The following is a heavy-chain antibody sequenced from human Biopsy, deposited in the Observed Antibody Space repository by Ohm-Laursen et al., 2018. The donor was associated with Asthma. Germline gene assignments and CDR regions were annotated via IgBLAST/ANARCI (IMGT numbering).Heavy chain of an antibody. Sequence: SLRLSCTASGFTFSSYAMHWVRQAPGKGLEWVAVISYDGSNKYYADSVKGRFTISRDNSKNTVYLQMNSLRAEDTAVYYCASYEVVTAILPMDVWGQGTTVTVSS. J-gene: IGHJ6*02. CDR3: ASYEVVTAILPMDV. V-gene: IGHV3-30-3*01. CDR1: GFTFSSYA. D-gene: IGHD2-21*02. CDR2: ISYDGSNK.